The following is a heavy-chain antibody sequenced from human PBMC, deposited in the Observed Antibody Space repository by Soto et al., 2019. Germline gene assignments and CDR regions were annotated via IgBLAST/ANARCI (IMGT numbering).Heavy chain of an antibody. CDR1: GFTVTSNY. CDR3: AKKPPSTIQGWAFGMDV. V-gene: IGHV3-53*01. CDR2: TFSGGST. D-gene: IGHD2-8*01. J-gene: IGHJ6*02. Sequence: LRLSCLASGFTVTSNYMIWVRQPPGKGLEWVSTTFSGGSTNYADSVKGRFTISRDNSKNTVYLQMNNLRVEDTAVYYCAKKPPSTIQGWAFGMDVWGQGTTVTVSS.